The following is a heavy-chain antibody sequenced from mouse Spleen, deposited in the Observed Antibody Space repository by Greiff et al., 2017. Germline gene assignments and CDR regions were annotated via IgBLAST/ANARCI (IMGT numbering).Heavy chain of an antibody. CDR2: IYPGDGDT. J-gene: IGHJ2*01. D-gene: IGHD2-5*01. Sequence: QVQLQQSGPELVKPGASVKISCKASGYAFSSSWMNWVKQRPGKGLEWIGRIYPGDGDTNYNGKFKGKATLTADKSSSTAYMQLSSLTSEDSAVYFCANSNYVYFDYWGQGTTLTVSS. CDR3: ANSNYVYFDY. CDR1: GYAFSSSW. V-gene: IGHV1-82*01.